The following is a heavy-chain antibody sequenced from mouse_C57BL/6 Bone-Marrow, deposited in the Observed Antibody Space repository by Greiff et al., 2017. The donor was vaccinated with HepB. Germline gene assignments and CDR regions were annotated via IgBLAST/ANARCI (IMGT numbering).Heavy chain of an antibody. CDR2: ISYDGSN. V-gene: IGHV3-6*01. J-gene: IGHJ1*03. CDR3: ARGGITTPWYFDV. Sequence: ESGPGLVKPSQSLSLTCSVTGYSITSGYYWNWIRQFPGNKLEWMGYISYDGSNNYNPSLKNRISITRDTSKNQFFLKLNSVTTEDTATYYCARGGITTPWYFDVWGTGTTVTVSS. D-gene: IGHD2-4*01. CDR1: GYSITSGYY.